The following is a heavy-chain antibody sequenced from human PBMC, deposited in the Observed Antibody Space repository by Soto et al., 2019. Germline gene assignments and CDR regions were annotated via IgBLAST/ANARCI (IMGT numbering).Heavy chain of an antibody. Sequence: PGESLKISCKGSGYSFTSYWIGWVRQMPGKGLEWMGIIYPGDSDTRYSPSFQGQVTISADKSISTAYLQWSSLKASDTAMYYCARFESTAMVIDYFDYWGQGTLVTVSS. CDR3: ARFESTAMVIDYFDY. J-gene: IGHJ4*02. CDR2: IYPGDSDT. CDR1: GYSFTSYW. V-gene: IGHV5-51*01. D-gene: IGHD5-18*01.